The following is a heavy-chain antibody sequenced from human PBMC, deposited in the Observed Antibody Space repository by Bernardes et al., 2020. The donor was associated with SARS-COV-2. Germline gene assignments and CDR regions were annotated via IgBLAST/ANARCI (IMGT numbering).Heavy chain of an antibody. D-gene: IGHD3-10*01. CDR3: ARRGSFSPSPFEY. CDR2: ISVYNSNV. V-gene: IGHV1-18*01. Sequence: ASVKVSCKASGYTFSNYAITWVRQAPGQGLEWMGWISVYNSNVNYAQKFQGRVTMTTDTSTSTAYMELRNLRSDDTAVYYCARRGSFSPSPFEYWGQGTLVTVSS. J-gene: IGHJ4*02. CDR1: GYTFSNYA.